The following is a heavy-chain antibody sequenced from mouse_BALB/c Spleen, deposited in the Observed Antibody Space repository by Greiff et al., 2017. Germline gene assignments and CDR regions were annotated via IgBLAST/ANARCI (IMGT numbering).Heavy chain of an antibody. V-gene: IGHV3-2*02. CDR1: GYSITSDYA. Sequence: EVQGVESGPGLVKPSQSLSLTCTVTGYSITSDYAWNWIRQFPGNKLEWMGYISYSGSTSYNPSLKSRISITRDTSKNQFFLQLNSVTTEDTATYYCARREDYDGHYYAMDYWGQGTSVTVSS. CDR3: ARREDYDGHYYAMDY. J-gene: IGHJ4*01. D-gene: IGHD2-4*01. CDR2: ISYSGST.